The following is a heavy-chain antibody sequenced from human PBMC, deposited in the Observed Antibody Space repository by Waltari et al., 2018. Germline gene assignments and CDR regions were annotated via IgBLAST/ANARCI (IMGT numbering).Heavy chain of an antibody. CDR3: ARHVQGYYDPPYYYYMDV. CDR2: IYPGDSDT. Sequence: EVQLVQSGAEVKKPGESLKISCKGSGYSFTSYWIGWVRQMPGKGLEWMGIIYPGDSDTRYSPSFQGQVTISADKSISTAYLQWSSLKASDTAMYYCARHVQGYYDPPYYYYMDVWGKGTTVTISS. V-gene: IGHV5-51*01. J-gene: IGHJ6*03. CDR1: GYSFTSYW. D-gene: IGHD3-3*01.